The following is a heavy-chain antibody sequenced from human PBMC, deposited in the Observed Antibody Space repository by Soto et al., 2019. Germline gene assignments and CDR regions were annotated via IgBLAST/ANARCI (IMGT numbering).Heavy chain of an antibody. D-gene: IGHD1-1*01. V-gene: IGHV3-66*01. Sequence: EVQLVESGGGLVQPGGSLRLSCAASGFTVSNNYMRWVRQAPGKGLEWVSLIYSGGATYYADSVKGRFTISRDNYKNTLYLQMNSQRAEDTAVYYCARDGTYNWVGGQGILVTVSS. CDR2: IYSGGAT. CDR1: GFTVSNNY. CDR3: ARDGTYNWV. J-gene: IGHJ4*02.